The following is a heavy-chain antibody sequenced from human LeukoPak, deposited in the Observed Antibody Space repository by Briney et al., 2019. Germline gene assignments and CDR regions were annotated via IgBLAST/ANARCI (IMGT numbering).Heavy chain of an antibody. V-gene: IGHV4-34*01. CDR3: ARRPRSTGSHDGPSGLDY. D-gene: IGHD1-26*01. CDR2: TSQSGST. Sequence: SETLSLTCAVYGGSFSGHYWSWIRQPPGKGLEWIGETSQSGSTNYNPSLKSRVTISADTSKNQFSVKLTSVTAADTAIYYCARRPRSTGSHDGPSGLDYWGQGNLVTVSS. J-gene: IGHJ4*02. CDR1: GGSFSGHY.